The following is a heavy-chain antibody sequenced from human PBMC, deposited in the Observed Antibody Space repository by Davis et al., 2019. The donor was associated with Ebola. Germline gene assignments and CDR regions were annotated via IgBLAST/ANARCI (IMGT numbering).Heavy chain of an antibody. D-gene: IGHD1-26*01. CDR1: GFTFSSYA. V-gene: IGHV3-23*01. CDR3: ARDSIRGPIILGGSYSHAFDI. CDR2: ISGSGGST. J-gene: IGHJ3*02. Sequence: PGGSLRLSCAASGFTFSSYAMSWVRQAPGKGLEWVSAISGSGGSTYYADSVKGRFTISRDNSKYTLYLQMNSLRAEDTAMYYCARDSIRGPIILGGSYSHAFDIWGQGTMVTVSS.